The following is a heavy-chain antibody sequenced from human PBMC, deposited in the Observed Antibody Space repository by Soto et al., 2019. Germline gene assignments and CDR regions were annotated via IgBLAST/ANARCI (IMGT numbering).Heavy chain of an antibody. CDR1: GGSISSGDYY. J-gene: IGHJ6*02. D-gene: IGHD1-1*01. V-gene: IGHV4-30-4*01. CDR3: ARVDNWSDLPYYYYDMDV. CDR2: IYYSGST. Sequence: QVQLQESGPGLVKPSQTLSLTCTVSGGSISSGDYYWRWIRQPPGKGLEWIGYIYYSGSTYYNPSLQSRVTISVDTSKNQFSLKLSSVTAADTAVYYCARVDNWSDLPYYYYDMDVWGQGTTVTVSS.